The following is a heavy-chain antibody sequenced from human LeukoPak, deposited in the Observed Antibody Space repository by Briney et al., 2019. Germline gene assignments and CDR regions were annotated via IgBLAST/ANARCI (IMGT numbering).Heavy chain of an antibody. CDR1: GFTFSHYW. V-gene: IGHV3-74*01. J-gene: IGHJ4*02. Sequence: PGGSLRLSCTASGFTFSHYWIHWVRQPPGKGLVWVSRINNDGGGTIYADSVRGRFTISRDNAKKSLYLQMNSLRAEDTAVYYCARGGSGWYEGDYWGQGTLVTVSS. D-gene: IGHD6-19*01. CDR3: ARGGSGWYEGDY. CDR2: INNDGGGT.